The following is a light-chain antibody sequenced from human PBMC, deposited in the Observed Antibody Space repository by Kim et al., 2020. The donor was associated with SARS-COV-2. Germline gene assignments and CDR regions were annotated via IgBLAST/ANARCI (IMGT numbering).Light chain of an antibody. CDR3: QQRSNWPVT. CDR1: QSVSSY. Sequence: LSPGERATLSCRASQSVSSYLAWYQQKPGRAPRLLIYDTSNRATGIPARFSGSGSGTDFSLTISSLGPEDFAVYYCQQRSNWPVTFGPGTRLEIK. J-gene: IGKJ5*01. V-gene: IGKV3-11*01. CDR2: DTS.